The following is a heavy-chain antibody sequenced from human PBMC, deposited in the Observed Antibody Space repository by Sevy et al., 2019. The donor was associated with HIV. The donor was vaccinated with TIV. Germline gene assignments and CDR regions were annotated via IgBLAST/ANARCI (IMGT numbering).Heavy chain of an antibody. CDR1: GFTFSSYA. CDR2: ISYDGSNK. J-gene: IGHJ1*01. D-gene: IGHD6-19*01. V-gene: IGHV3-30*04. Sequence: GGSLRLSCAASGFTFSSYAMHWVRQAPGKGLEWVAVISYDGSNKYYADSVKDRFTISRDNSKNTLYLQMNSLRAEDTAVYYCARDSSSGYSSGWYLGYFQHWGQGTLVTVSS. CDR3: ARDSSSGYSSGWYLGYFQH.